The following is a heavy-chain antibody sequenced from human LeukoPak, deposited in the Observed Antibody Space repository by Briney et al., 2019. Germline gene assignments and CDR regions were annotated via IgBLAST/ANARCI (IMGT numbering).Heavy chain of an antibody. D-gene: IGHD5-24*01. CDR1: GGPIFTSSYY. CDR3: ARRGYNYGYFDY. Sequence: SETLSLTCTVSGGPIFTSSYYWGWIRQPPGKALEWVANIYYTGGTYYNPSLKGRVTISIDTSKNQFSLKLDSVTAADTAVYYCARRGYNYGYFDYWGQGTPVTVSS. J-gene: IGHJ4*02. CDR2: IYYTGGT. V-gene: IGHV4-39*01.